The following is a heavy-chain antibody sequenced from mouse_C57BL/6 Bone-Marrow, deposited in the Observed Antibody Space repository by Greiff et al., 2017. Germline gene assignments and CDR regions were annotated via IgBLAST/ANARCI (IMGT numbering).Heavy chain of an antibody. CDR2: IRNKANGYTT. V-gene: IGHV7-3*01. CDR1: GFTFTDYY. J-gene: IGHJ2*01. CDR3: ARYGYYGSGYFDY. Sequence: EVMLVESGGGLVQPGGSLSISCAASGFTFTDYYMSWVRQPPGKALEWLGFIRNKANGYTTEYSASVKGRFTISRDNSQSILYLQMNALRAEDSATYYCARYGYYGSGYFDYWGQGTTLTDSS. D-gene: IGHD1-1*01.